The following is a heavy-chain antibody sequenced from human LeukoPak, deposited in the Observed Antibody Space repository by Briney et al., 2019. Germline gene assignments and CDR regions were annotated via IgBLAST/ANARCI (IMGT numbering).Heavy chain of an antibody. D-gene: IGHD6-19*01. CDR1: GFTFRDHY. J-gene: IGHJ4*02. CDR3: ARDIAVPGLDL. CDR2: ITARGSTI. V-gene: IGHV3-11*01. Sequence: GGSRRLSWAASGFTFRDHYMGWIRQAPGKGREWVAYITARGSTINYAGSGKGRFTIYTHNDKNSPLRQITSRRVDTTCLNYCARDIAVPGLDLWGQRPLVPV.